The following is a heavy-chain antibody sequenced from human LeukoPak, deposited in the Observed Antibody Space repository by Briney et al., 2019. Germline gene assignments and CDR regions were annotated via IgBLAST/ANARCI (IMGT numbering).Heavy chain of an antibody. V-gene: IGHV3-30-3*01. CDR3: ARPISSSWWSGYFDY. J-gene: IGHJ4*02. CDR2: ISYDGSNK. CDR1: GFTFSSYA. D-gene: IGHD6-13*01. Sequence: PGRSLRLSCAASGFTFSSYAMHWVRQAPGKGLEWVAVISYDGSNKYYADSVKGRFTISRDNSKNTLYLQMNSLRAEDTAVYYCARPISSSWWSGYFDYWGQGTLVTVSS.